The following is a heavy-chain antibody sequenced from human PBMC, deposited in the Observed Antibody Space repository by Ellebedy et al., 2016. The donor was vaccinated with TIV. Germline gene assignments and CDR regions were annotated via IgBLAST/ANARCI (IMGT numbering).Heavy chain of an antibody. CDR2: INPADSET. CDR1: GYTFTDYW. J-gene: IGHJ4*02. D-gene: IGHD5-18*01. CDR3: ARVGYTYGYFDS. Sequence: GESLKISCKVSGYTFTDYWIGWVRQMAGKGLEYMGIINPADSETRYSPSFQGQVTISADKSITTAYLQWSSLKASDTAIYYCARVGYTYGYFDSWGQGSLVTVSS. V-gene: IGHV5-51*01.